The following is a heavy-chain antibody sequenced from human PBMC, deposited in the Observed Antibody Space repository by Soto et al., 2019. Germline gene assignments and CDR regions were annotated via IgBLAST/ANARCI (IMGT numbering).Heavy chain of an antibody. CDR2: IIPILGIA. CDR3: ARDRTLLRYFDWWPPAEYFQH. D-gene: IGHD3-9*01. Sequence: QVQLVQSGAEVKKPGSSVKVSCKASGGTFSSYTISWVRQAPGQGLEWMGRIIPILGIANYAQKFQGRVTITADKSTSTAYMELSSLRSEETAVYYSARDRTLLRYFDWWPPAEYFQHWGQGTLVTVSS. CDR1: GGTFSSYT. J-gene: IGHJ1*01. V-gene: IGHV1-69*08.